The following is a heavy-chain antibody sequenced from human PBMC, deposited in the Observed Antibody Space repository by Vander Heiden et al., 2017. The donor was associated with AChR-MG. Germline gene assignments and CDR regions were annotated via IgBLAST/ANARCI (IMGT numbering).Heavy chain of an antibody. V-gene: IGHV3-23*01. Sequence: EVQLLESGGGLVQPGGSLRLSCSAPGFTFSSYAMSWVRQAPGKGLEWVSAISGSGGSTYYADSVKGRFTISRDNSKNTLYLQMNSLRAEDTAVYYCAKALRIAAAGTSDYWGQGTLVTVSS. CDR2: ISGSGGST. CDR3: AKALRIAAAGTSDY. CDR1: GFTFSSYA. D-gene: IGHD6-13*01. J-gene: IGHJ4*02.